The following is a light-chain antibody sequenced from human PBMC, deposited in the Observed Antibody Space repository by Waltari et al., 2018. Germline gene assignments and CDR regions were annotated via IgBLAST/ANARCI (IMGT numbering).Light chain of an antibody. Sequence: DIQMTQSPSSLSASVGDRVTITCRASQSISSYLNWYQQKPGKAPKLLIYAASSLQSGVPSRFSGSGSGTDFTLTISSLQPEDVAVYYCQQYYSTQLGFGGGTKVEIK. J-gene: IGKJ4*01. V-gene: IGKV1-39*01. CDR2: AAS. CDR3: QQYYSTQLG. CDR1: QSISSY.